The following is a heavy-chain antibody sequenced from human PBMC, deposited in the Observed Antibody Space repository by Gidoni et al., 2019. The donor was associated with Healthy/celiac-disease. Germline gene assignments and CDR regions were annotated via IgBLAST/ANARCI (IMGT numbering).Heavy chain of an antibody. CDR3: ARESSGYCSSTSCYRFDY. CDR1: ARTFRSYT. CDR2: IIPIIGIA. V-gene: IGHV1-69*08. J-gene: IGHJ4*02. Sequence: QVQLVQSGAEVKKPGSSAKLPCKASARTFRSYTTSWVRQAPGQGLEWMGRIIPIIGIANYAQKFQGRVTITADKSTSTAYMELSSLRSEDTAVYYCARESSGYCSSTSCYRFDYWGQGTLVTVSS. D-gene: IGHD2-2*01.